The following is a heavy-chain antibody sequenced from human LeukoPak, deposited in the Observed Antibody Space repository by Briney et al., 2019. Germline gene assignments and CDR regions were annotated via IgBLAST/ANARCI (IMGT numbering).Heavy chain of an antibody. Sequence: GGSLRLSCAASGFTFSSYAMHWVRQAPGKGLEYVSAISSNGGSTYYANSVKGRFTISRDNSKNTLYLQMGSLRAEDMAVYYCARSERDYGDFRLVYFDYWGQGTLVTVSS. CDR1: GFTFSSYA. J-gene: IGHJ4*02. V-gene: IGHV3-64*01. CDR2: ISSNGGST. CDR3: ARSERDYGDFRLVYFDY. D-gene: IGHD4-17*01.